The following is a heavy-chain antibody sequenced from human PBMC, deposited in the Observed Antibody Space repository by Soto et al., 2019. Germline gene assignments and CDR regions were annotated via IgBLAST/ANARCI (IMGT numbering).Heavy chain of an antibody. CDR2: ISYDGSNK. Sequence: GGSLRLSCAASGFTFSSYAMHWVRQAPGKGLEWVAVISYDGSNKYYADSVKGRFTISRDNSKNTLYLQMNSLRAEDTAVYYCARDARERGYSYGEPFYYYYGMDVWGQGTTVTVSS. CDR3: ARDARERGYSYGEPFYYYYGMDV. CDR1: GFTFSSYA. V-gene: IGHV3-30-3*01. J-gene: IGHJ6*02. D-gene: IGHD5-18*01.